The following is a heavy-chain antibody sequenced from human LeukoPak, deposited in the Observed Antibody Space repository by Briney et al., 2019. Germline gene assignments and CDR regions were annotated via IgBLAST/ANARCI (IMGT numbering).Heavy chain of an antibody. Sequence: SETLFLTCAVYGGSFSGYYWSWIRQPPGKGLEWIGEINHSGSTNYNPSLKSRVTISVDTSKNQFSLKLSSVTAADTAVYYCAREAVAGTTRQDYWGQGTLVTVSS. CDR3: AREAVAGTTRQDY. CDR1: GGSFSGYY. V-gene: IGHV4-34*01. CDR2: INHSGST. D-gene: IGHD6-19*01. J-gene: IGHJ4*02.